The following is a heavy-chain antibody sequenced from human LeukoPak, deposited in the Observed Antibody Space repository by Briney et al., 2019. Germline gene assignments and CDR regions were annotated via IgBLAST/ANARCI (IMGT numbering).Heavy chain of an antibody. V-gene: IGHV3-49*04. Sequence: YAXSXVRQAPGXGLXGVGFIRSKAYGGTTEYAAWVKGRFTISRDDXKSIAYLQMNSLKTEDTAEXXXXXXXXXXXXXXXXXXDVXGKXXXXTVSS. CDR2: IRSKAYGGTT. CDR1: YA. J-gene: IGHJ6*03. CDR3: XXXXXXXXXXXXXXXDV.